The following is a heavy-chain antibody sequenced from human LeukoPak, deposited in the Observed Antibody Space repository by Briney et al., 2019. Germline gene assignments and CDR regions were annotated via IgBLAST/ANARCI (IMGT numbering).Heavy chain of an antibody. CDR2: ISGSGTGT. D-gene: IGHD1-7*01. V-gene: IGHV3-23*01. CDR1: GFTFSSSA. Sequence: GGSLRLSCAASGFTFSSSAMRWVRQAPGKGLYWVSAISGSGTGTYYADSVKGRFTISRDNSKNTLYLQMNSLRAEDTDVYYCAKEGGAGTRFDYWGQGTLVTVSS. CDR3: AKEGGAGTRFDY. J-gene: IGHJ4*02.